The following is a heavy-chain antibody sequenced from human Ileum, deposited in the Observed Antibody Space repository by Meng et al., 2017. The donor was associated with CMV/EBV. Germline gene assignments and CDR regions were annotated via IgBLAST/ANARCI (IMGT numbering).Heavy chain of an antibody. CDR2: ISSSSSYI. Sequence: GGSLRLSCAASGFTFSSYSMNWVRQAPGKGLEWVSSISSSSSYIYYADSVKGRFTISRDNAKNTLYLQMNSLRTEDAAVYYFARKDGAAAGSPYYGMDVWGQGTTVTVSS. CDR3: ARKDGAAAGSPYYGMDV. D-gene: IGHD6-13*01. CDR1: GFTFSSYS. J-gene: IGHJ6*02. V-gene: IGHV3-21*01.